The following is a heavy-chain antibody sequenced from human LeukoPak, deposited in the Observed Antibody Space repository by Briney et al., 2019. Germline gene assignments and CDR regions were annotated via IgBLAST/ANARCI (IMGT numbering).Heavy chain of an antibody. CDR2: INHSGST. Sequence: SETLSLTCTVSGYSISSGYYWGWIRQPPGKGLEWIGEINHSGSTNYNPSLKSRVTISVDTSKSQFSLKLSSVTAADTAVYYCARGAYPDPFDIWGQGSMVTVSS. V-gene: IGHV4-38-2*02. J-gene: IGHJ3*02. CDR1: GYSISSGYY. D-gene: IGHD2-21*01. CDR3: ARGAYPDPFDI.